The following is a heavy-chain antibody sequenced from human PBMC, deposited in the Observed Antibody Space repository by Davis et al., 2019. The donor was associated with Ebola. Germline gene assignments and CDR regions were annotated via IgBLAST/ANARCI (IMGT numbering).Heavy chain of an antibody. V-gene: IGHV4-4*07. J-gene: IGHJ5*01. CDR3: AKTTIFAGFES. D-gene: IGHD3-3*01. CDR1: GGSVSSNY. CDR2: IYTTGSP. Sequence: PSETLSLTCTVSGGSVSSNYWSWIRQPAGKGLEWIGRIYTTGSPDYNPSLESRVTMSVDKSKNQISLRLSSVTAADTAVYYCAKTTIFAGFESWGQGTLVTVSS.